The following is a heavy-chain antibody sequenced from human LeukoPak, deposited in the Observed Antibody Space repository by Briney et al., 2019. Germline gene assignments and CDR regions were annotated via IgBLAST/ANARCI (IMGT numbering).Heavy chain of an antibody. Sequence: GASVKVSCEASGYTFTSYGIIWVRQAPGQGLEWMGGIIPIFGTANYAQKFQGRVTITADESTSTAYMELSSLRSEDTAVYYCARDSSDFRSLIPHWGQGTLVTVSS. CDR2: IIPIFGTA. CDR1: GYTFTSYG. V-gene: IGHV1-69*13. J-gene: IGHJ1*01. CDR3: ARDSSDFRSLIPH. D-gene: IGHD3-3*01.